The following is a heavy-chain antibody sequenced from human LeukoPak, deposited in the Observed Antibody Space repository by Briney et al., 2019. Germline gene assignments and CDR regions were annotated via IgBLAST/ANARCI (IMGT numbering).Heavy chain of an antibody. V-gene: IGHV3-23*01. CDR1: GFTFSSYG. J-gene: IGHJ4*02. Sequence: GGTLRLSCAASGFTFSSYGMSWVRQAPGKGLEWVSGISGSGGSTYYADSVKGRFTISRDNSKNTLYLQMNSLRAEDTAVYYCAKDLFDIVVVVAATLLGPRYAFYYWGQGTLVTVSS. D-gene: IGHD2-15*01. CDR3: AKDLFDIVVVVAATLLGPRYAFYY. CDR2: ISGSGGST.